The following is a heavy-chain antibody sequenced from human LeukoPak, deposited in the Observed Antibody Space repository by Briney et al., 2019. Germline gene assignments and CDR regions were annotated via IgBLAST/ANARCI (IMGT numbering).Heavy chain of an antibody. D-gene: IGHD1-26*01. J-gene: IGHJ4*02. CDR1: GGFISSSSYY. V-gene: IGHV4-39*01. CDR2: IYYSGST. Sequence: SETLSLTCTVSGGFISSSSYYWGWIRQPPGKGLEWIGSIYYSGSTYYNPSLKSRVTISVDTSKNQFSLQLNSVTPEDTAVYYCARDLGGSYDYWGQGTLVTVSS. CDR3: ARDLGGSYDY.